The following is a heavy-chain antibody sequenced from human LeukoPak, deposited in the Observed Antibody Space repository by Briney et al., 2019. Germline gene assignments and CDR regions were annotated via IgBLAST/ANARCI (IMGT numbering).Heavy chain of an antibody. CDR2: ISYDGSNK. J-gene: IGHJ4*02. CDR1: GFTFSSYG. V-gene: IGHV3-30*18. CDR3: AKAVVPAAIHSYFDY. D-gene: IGHD2-2*02. Sequence: GGSLRLSCAASGFTFSSYGMHWVRQAPGKGLEWVAVISYDGSNKYYADSVKGRFTISRDNSKNTLYLQMNSLRAEDTAVYFCAKAVVPAAIHSYFDYWGQGTLVTVSS.